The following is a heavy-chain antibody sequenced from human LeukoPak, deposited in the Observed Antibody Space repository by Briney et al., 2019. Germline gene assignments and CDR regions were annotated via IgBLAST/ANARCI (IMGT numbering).Heavy chain of an antibody. D-gene: IGHD3-22*01. J-gene: IGHJ4*02. V-gene: IGHV4-39*01. CDR3: ARLRREDSSGYPYYFDY. CDR1: GGSISSSSYY. CDR2: IYYSGST. Sequence: SETLSLTCTVSGGSISSSSYYWGWIRQPPGKGLEWIGSIYYSGSTYYNPSLKSRVTISVDTPKNQFSLKLSSVTAADTAVYYCARLRREDSSGYPYYFDYWGQGTLVTVSS.